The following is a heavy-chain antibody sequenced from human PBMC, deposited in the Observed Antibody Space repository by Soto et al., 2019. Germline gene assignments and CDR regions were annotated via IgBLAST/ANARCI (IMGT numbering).Heavy chain of an antibody. J-gene: IGHJ6*02. CDR1: GGTFSSNA. D-gene: IGHD3-9*01. CDR3: ATTRYFDPTAHYDGMDV. CDR2: IISTVGTT. V-gene: IGHV1-69*01. Sequence: QVQLVQSGAEVKKPGSPVKVSCKASGGTFSSNAISWVRQAPGQGLEWMGAIISTVGTTYYAPRFRLGFHITADGSKTTAYMELSSLKSDDTAVYYCATTRYFDPTAHYDGMDVWGQGTTVTVSS.